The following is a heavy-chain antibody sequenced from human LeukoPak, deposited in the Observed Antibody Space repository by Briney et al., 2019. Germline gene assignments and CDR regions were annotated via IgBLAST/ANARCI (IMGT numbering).Heavy chain of an antibody. D-gene: IGHD1-26*01. Sequence: SETLSLTCTVSGGSISSYYWSWIRQPPGKGLEWIGYIYYSGSTNYNPSLKSRVTMSVDTSKNQFSLKLSSVTAADTAVYYCARDLRYSGSYFDYWGQGTLVTVSS. CDR3: ARDLRYSGSYFDY. J-gene: IGHJ4*02. CDR1: GGSISSYY. CDR2: IYYSGST. V-gene: IGHV4-59*12.